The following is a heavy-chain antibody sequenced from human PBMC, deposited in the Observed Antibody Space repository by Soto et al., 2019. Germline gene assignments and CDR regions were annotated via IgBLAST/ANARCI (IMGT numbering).Heavy chain of an antibody. D-gene: IGHD2-21*02. Sequence: ASVKVSCKASGYTFTSYGISWVRQAPGQGLEWMGWISAYNGNTNYAQKLQGRVTMTTDTSTSTAYMELRSLRSDDTAVYYCARGSGGDLLHYYYYMDVWGKGTTVTVSS. CDR1: GYTFTSYG. V-gene: IGHV1-18*01. J-gene: IGHJ6*03. CDR2: ISAYNGNT. CDR3: ARGSGGDLLHYYYYMDV.